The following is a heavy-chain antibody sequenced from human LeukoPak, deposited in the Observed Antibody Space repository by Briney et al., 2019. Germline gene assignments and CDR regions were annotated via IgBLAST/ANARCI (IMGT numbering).Heavy chain of an antibody. V-gene: IGHV4-34*01. CDR2: INHSGST. D-gene: IGHD4-17*01. CDR3: ARGTMTTVTYYFDY. CDR1: GGSFSGYY. Sequence: ASETLSLTCAVYGGSFSGYYWSWIRQPPGKGLEWIGEINHSGSTNYNPSLKSRVTISVDTSKDQFSLKLSSVTAADTAVYYCARGTMTTVTYYFDYWGQGTLVTVSS. J-gene: IGHJ4*02.